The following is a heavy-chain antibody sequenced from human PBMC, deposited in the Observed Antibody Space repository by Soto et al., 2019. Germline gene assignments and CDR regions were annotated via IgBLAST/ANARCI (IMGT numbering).Heavy chain of an antibody. D-gene: IGHD3-10*01. CDR3: ARGGTMALDY. V-gene: IGHV3-66*01. CDR1: GVTVSSNY. Sequence: QPGGSLRLSCAASGVTVSSNYMSWVRQAPGKGLEWVSVIYSGGSTYYADSVKGRFTISRDNSKNTLYLQMNSLRAEDTAVYYCARGGTMALDYWGQGTLVTVSS. CDR2: IYSGGST. J-gene: IGHJ4*02.